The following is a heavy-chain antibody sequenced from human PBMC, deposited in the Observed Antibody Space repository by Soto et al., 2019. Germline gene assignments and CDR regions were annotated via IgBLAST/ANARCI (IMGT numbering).Heavy chain of an antibody. V-gene: IGHV4-61*01. CDR3: ARDSPIGGMDV. CDR1: GGSVSSGSYY. CDR2: IYYSGST. J-gene: IGHJ6*02. Sequence: SETLSLTCTASGGSVSSGSYYWSWIRQPPGKGLEWIGYIYYSGSTNYNPSLKSRVTISVDTSKNQFSLKLSSVTAADTAVYYCARDSPIGGMDVWGQGTTVTVSS.